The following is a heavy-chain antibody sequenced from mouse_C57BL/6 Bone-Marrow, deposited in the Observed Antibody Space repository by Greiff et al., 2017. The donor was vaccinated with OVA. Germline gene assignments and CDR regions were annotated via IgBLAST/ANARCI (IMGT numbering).Heavy chain of an antibody. CDR1: GYTFTDYY. CDR2: IFPGSGST. CDR3: ARLGTVVSHLYLYFDV. J-gene: IGHJ1*03. V-gene: IGHV1-75*01. Sequence: VKLQESGPELVKPGASVKISCKASGYTFTDYYINWVKQRPGQGLEWIGWIFPGSGSTYYNEKFKGKATLTVDKSSSTAYMLLSSLTSEDSAVYFCARLGTVVSHLYLYFDVWGTGTTVTVSS. D-gene: IGHD1-1*01.